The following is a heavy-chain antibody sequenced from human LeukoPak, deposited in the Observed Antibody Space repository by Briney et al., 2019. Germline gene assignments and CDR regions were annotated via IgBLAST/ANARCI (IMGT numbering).Heavy chain of an antibody. D-gene: IGHD6-13*01. CDR2: INPNSGGT. V-gene: IGHV1-2*04. J-gene: IGHJ4*02. CDR3: ARDIGQQLDYYFDY. CDR1: GYTFTGYY. Sequence: ASVKVSCKASGYTFTGYYMHWVRQAPGQGLEWMGWINPNSGGTNYAQKFQGWVTMTRDTSISTAYMELSRLRSDDAAVYYCARDIGQQLDYYFDYWGQGTLVTVSS.